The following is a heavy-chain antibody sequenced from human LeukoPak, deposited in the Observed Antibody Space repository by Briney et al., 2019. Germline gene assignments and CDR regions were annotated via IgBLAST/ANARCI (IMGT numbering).Heavy chain of an antibody. CDR2: INPNSGGT. D-gene: IGHD5/OR15-5a*01. CDR3: AGSFYDLLVYFDY. J-gene: IGHJ4*02. Sequence: ASVKVSCKASGYTFTSNGISWVRQAPGQGLEWMGWINPNSGGTNYAQKFQGRVTMTRDTSTSTVYMELSSLRSEDTAVYYCAGSFYDLLVYFDYWGQGTLVTVSS. CDR1: GYTFTSNG. V-gene: IGHV1-2*02.